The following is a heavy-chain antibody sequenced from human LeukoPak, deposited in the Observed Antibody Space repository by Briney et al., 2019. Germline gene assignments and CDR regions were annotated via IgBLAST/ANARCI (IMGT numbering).Heavy chain of an antibody. CDR1: GGSISSSSFY. V-gene: IGHV4-39*01. CDR3: ARQSSYSGSYYDY. D-gene: IGHD1-26*01. Sequence: SETLSLTCTVSGGSISSSSFYWGWIRQPPGKGLEWIGSIYNSGSTSYNPSLKSRVTISVDTSRNQSSLKLSSVTAADTAVYYCARQSSYSGSYYDYWGQGTLVTVSS. CDR2: IYNSGST. J-gene: IGHJ4*02.